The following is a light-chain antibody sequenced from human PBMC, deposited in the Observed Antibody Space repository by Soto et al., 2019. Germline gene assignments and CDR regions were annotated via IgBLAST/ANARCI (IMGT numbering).Light chain of an antibody. CDR1: KLGDKY. CDR3: QAWDSSTDGV. J-gene: IGLJ2*01. Sequence: SYELTQPPSVSVSPGQTASITCSGDKLGDKYTCWYQQKPGQSPVLVIYQHSQRPSGIPERFSGSNSGNTATLTISGTQAMDEADYYCQAWDSSTDGVFGGGTKLTVL. V-gene: IGLV3-1*01. CDR2: QHS.